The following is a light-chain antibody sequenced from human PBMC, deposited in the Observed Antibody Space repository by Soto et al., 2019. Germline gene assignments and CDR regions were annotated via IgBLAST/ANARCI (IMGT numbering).Light chain of an antibody. Sequence: DIQMTQSPSSLSASVGDTVAISCRASETIDTSLNWYQHKPGKAPTLLIYDASSLHRGVPSRFSGSRSGRDFTLTITRLQLEDFVTYYCQQSYSLSANIFGQGTRLEI. CDR1: ETIDTS. CDR2: DAS. V-gene: IGKV1-39*01. J-gene: IGKJ2*01. CDR3: QQSYSLSANI.